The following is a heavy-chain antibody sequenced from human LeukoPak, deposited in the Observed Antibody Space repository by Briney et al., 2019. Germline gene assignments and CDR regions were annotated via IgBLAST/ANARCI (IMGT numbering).Heavy chain of an antibody. D-gene: IGHD2-21*01. V-gene: IGHV4-39*07. CDR3: AGNPLLWWAFDI. CDR1: GGSISSSDYY. J-gene: IGHJ3*02. Sequence: SETLSLTCTVSGGSISSSDYYWGWIRQPPGKGLEWIGSIYTSGSTNYNPSLKSRVTISVDTSKNQFSLKLSSVTAADTAVYYCAGNPLLWWAFDIWGQGTMVTVSS. CDR2: IYTSGST.